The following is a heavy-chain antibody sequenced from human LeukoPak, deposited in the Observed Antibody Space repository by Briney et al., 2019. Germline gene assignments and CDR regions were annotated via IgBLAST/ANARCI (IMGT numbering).Heavy chain of an antibody. Sequence: GGSLRLSCAASGFTFSSYGMHWVRQAPGKGLEWVTVISNDGSDKYYGDSVKGRFTISRDNSKSTLYLQMNSLRAEDTAVYYCAKDVGGDYGGNSGMNYWGQGTLVTVSS. CDR1: GFTFSSYG. D-gene: IGHD4-23*01. J-gene: IGHJ4*02. CDR3: AKDVGGDYGGNSGMNY. CDR2: ISNDGSDK. V-gene: IGHV3-30*18.